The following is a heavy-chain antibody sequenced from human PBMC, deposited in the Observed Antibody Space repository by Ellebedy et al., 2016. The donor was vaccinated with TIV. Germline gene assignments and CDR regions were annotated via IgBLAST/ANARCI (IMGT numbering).Heavy chain of an antibody. CDR3: ARGDTVIGVVTQPTDY. D-gene: IGHD3-3*01. CDR2: INPSGGST. CDR1: GYTFTGYY. Sequence: ASVKVSXKASGYTFTGYYMHWVRQAPGQGLEWMGIINPSGGSTSYAQKFQGRVTMTRDTSTSTVYMELSSLRSEDTAVYYCARGDTVIGVVTQPTDYWGQGTLVTVSS. V-gene: IGHV1-46*03. J-gene: IGHJ4*02.